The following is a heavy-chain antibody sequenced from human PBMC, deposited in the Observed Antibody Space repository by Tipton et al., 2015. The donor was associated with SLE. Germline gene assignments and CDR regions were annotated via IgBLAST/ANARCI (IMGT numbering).Heavy chain of an antibody. CDR2: ISSSSSYI. CDR1: GFTFSSYS. CDR3: AKVRETTAKTYHYYGMDV. V-gene: IGHV3-21*01. J-gene: IGHJ6*02. Sequence: SLRLSCAASGFTFSSYSMNWVRQAPGKGLEWVSSISSSSSYIYYADSVKGRFIISRDNAKNSLYLQMNSLRVEDTAVYYCAKVRETTAKTYHYYGMDVWGQGTTVTVSS. D-gene: IGHD4-17*01.